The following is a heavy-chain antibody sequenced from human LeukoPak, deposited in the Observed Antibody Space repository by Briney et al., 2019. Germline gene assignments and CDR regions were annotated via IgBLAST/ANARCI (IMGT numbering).Heavy chain of an antibody. D-gene: IGHD2-2*01. J-gene: IGHJ6*03. CDR2: IYHSGST. CDR3: ARVYRYQPYYMDV. V-gene: IGHV4-4*02. Sequence: PSETLSLTCAVSGGSISSSNWWSWVRQPPGKGLEWIGEIYHSGSTNYNPSLKSRATISVDTSKNQFSLKLSSVTAADTAVYYCARVYRYQPYYMDVWGKGTTVTVSS. CDR1: GGSISSSNW.